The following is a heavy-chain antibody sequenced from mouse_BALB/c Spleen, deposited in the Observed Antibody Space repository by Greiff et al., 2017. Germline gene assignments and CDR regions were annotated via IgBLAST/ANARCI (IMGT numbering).Heavy chain of an antibody. Sequence: QVQLKESGPGLVQPSQSLSITCTVSGFSLTSYGVHWVRQSPGKGLEWLGVIWSGGSTDYNAAFISRLSISKDNSKSQVFFKMNSLQANDTAIYYCARYRYDNYYAMDYWGQGTSVTVSS. CDR2: IWSGGST. CDR1: GFSLTSYG. CDR3: ARYRYDNYYAMDY. V-gene: IGHV2-2*02. J-gene: IGHJ4*01. D-gene: IGHD2-14*01.